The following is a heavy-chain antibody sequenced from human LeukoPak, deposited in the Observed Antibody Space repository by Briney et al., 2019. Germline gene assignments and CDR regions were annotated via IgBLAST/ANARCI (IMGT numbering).Heavy chain of an antibody. CDR1: GGSISSYY. Sequence: SETLSLTCTVSGGSISSYYWSWIRQPPGKGLEWIGYIYYSGSTNYNPSLKSRVTISVDTSKNQFSLKLSSVTAADTAVYYCARAGGTMVRGVPSWFDPWGQGTLVAVSS. V-gene: IGHV4-59*01. D-gene: IGHD3-10*01. CDR3: ARAGGTMVRGVPSWFDP. CDR2: IYYSGST. J-gene: IGHJ5*02.